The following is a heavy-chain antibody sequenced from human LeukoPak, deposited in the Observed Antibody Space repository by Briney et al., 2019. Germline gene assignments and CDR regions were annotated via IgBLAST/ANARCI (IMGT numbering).Heavy chain of an antibody. J-gene: IGHJ6*03. V-gene: IGHV4-59*01. D-gene: IGHD6-13*01. CDR1: GGSISSYH. CDR2: IYYSGST. CDR3: ARASSSPYYYYMDV. Sequence: KPSETLSLTCTVSGGSISSYHWSWIRQPPGKGLEWIGYIYYSGSTNYNPSLKSRVTISVDTSKNQFSLKLSSVTAADTAVYYCARASSSPYYYYMDVWGKGTTVTVSS.